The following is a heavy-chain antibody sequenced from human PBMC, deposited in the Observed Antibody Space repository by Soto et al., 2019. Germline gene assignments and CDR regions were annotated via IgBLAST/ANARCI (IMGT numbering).Heavy chain of an antibody. V-gene: IGHV4-31*03. CDR2: IYYSGST. CDR3: ARRGGFRERSYFDY. J-gene: IGHJ4*02. CDR1: GGSISSGGYY. Sequence: SETLSLTCTVSGGSISSGGYYWSWIRQHPGKGLEWIGYIYYSGSTYYNPSLKSRVTISVDTSKNQFSLKLSSVTAADTAVYYCARRGGFRERSYFDYWGQGTLVTVSS. D-gene: IGHD3-16*01.